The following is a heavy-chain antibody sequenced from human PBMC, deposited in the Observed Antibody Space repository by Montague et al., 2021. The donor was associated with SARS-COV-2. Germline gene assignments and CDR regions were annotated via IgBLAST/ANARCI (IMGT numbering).Heavy chain of an antibody. CDR1: GGSISRGYYY. J-gene: IGHJ4*02. V-gene: IGHV4-61*02. D-gene: IGHD4-11*01. CDR3: ARGVETGVVTVTGGFDS. Sequence: TLSLTCTVSGGSISRGYYYWSWIRLPAGKGLEWIGRIYRSGSPNYNPSLESRVVLSVDTSRNQFSMKMTSVTAADTAMYYCARGVETGVVTVTGGFDSWGQGTLVIVSS. CDR2: IYRSGSP.